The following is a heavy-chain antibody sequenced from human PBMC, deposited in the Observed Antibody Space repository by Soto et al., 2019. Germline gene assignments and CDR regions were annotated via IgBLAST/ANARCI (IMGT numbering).Heavy chain of an antibody. D-gene: IGHD3-22*01. V-gene: IGHV5-51*01. Sequence: GESLKISCKGSGYSFTSYWIGWVRQMPGKGLEWMGIIYPGDSDTRYSPSFQGQVTISADKSISTAYLQWSSLKASDTAMYYCARLGEDMYYYDSSGRTFDYWGQGTLVTVSS. CDR3: ARLGEDMYYYDSSGRTFDY. CDR1: GYSFTSYW. J-gene: IGHJ4*02. CDR2: IYPGDSDT.